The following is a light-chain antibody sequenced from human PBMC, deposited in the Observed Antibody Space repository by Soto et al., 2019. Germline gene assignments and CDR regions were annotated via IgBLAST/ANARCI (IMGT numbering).Light chain of an antibody. J-gene: IGKJ4*01. CDR1: QTVSTY. CDR2: GAS. Sequence: IVLTQSPATLSLSPGERATLSCRARQTVSTYLSWYQHKPGQAPRLLIYGASKRATGILARFSGSGSGTDFTLTISSLEPEDSAVYYCHQRYNWLTFGGGTKVEIK. CDR3: HQRYNWLT. V-gene: IGKV3-11*01.